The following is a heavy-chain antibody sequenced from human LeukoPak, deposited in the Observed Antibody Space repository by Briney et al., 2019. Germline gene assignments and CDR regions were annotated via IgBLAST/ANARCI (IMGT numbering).Heavy chain of an antibody. Sequence: SETLFLTCSVSGDSIRTYYWSWIRQPPGKGLEWIGYIIDTGSTNYKPSLKTRLTMSVDVSKNQISLKLSSVTAADTALYYCARESNYHGSGAGWFDPWGQGTLVTVSS. CDR3: ARESNYHGSGAGWFDP. CDR1: GDSIRTYY. V-gene: IGHV4-59*12. CDR2: IIDTGST. J-gene: IGHJ5*02. D-gene: IGHD3-10*01.